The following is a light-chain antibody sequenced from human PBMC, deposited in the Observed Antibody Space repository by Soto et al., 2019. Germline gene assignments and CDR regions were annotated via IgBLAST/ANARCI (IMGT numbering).Light chain of an antibody. CDR3: CSYAGSSNV. CDR2: EGS. CDR1: SSDVGSYNL. Sequence: QSALTQPASVSGSPGQSITISCTGTSSDVGSYNLVSWYQQHPGKAPKLMIYEGSKRPSGVSNRFSGSKSGNTVSLTISGLQAEDEADYYCCSYAGSSNVFGTGTKVTVL. V-gene: IGLV2-23*03. J-gene: IGLJ1*01.